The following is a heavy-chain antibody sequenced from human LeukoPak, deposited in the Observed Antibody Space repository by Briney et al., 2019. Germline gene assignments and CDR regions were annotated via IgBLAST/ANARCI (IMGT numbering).Heavy chain of an antibody. D-gene: IGHD5-12*01. V-gene: IGHV5-51*01. CDR1: GYSFTSYW. CDR3: ARPGYSGYDFSSVDYFDY. CDR2: IYPGDSDT. J-gene: IGHJ4*02. Sequence: GESLKISCKGSGYSFTSYWIGWVRQMPGKGLEWMGIIYPGDSDTRYSPSFQGQVTISADKSISTAYLQWSSQKASDTAMYYCARPGYSGYDFSSVDYFDYWGQGTLVTVSS.